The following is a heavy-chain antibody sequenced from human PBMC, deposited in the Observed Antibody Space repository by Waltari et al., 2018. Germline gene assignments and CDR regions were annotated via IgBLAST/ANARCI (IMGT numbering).Heavy chain of an antibody. D-gene: IGHD3-22*01. V-gene: IGHV3-48*04. CDR1: GFAFSTYS. CDR3: ARDPYDSSGYYYPSWFDP. Sequence: EVQLLESGGGLVQPGGSLRLSCAASGFAFSTYSMNWVRRAPGKGREWVSYITSSSSTTHYADSVKGRFTTSRDNAKNSLYLQMSSLRAEDTAVYYCARDPYDSSGYYYPSWFDPWGQGTLVIVSS. CDR2: ITSSSSTT. J-gene: IGHJ5*02.